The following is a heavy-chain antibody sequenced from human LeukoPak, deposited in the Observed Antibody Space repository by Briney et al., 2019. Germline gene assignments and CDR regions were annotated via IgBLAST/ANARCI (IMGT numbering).Heavy chain of an antibody. CDR1: GYTFTGYY. Sequence: ASVKVSCKASGYTFTGYYMHWVRQAPGQGLEWMGWINPNSGGTNYAQKFQGRVTMTRDTSISTAYVELSRLRSDDTAVYYCARGLVPAAADYYYGMDVWGQGTTVTVSS. CDR2: INPNSGGT. J-gene: IGHJ6*02. CDR3: ARGLVPAAADYYYGMDV. D-gene: IGHD2-2*01. V-gene: IGHV1-2*02.